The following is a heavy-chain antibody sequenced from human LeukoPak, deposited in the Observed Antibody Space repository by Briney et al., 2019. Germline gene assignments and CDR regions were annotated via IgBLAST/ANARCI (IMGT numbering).Heavy chain of an antibody. CDR1: GGTFSSYA. V-gene: IGHV1-69*13. D-gene: IGHD3-9*01. Sequence: SVKVSYKASGGTFSSYAISWVRQAPGHGLEWMGGIIPIFCTATYAQKFQGRVTITADESTSTAYMELSSLRSEDKAVYYCARGGSKYYDILTGYSLNDGIYDYWGQGTLVTVSS. CDR2: IIPIFCTA. J-gene: IGHJ4*02. CDR3: ARGGSKYYDILTGYSLNDGIYDY.